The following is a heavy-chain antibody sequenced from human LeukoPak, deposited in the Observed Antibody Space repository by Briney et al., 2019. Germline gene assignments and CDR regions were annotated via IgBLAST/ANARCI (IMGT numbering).Heavy chain of an antibody. CDR3: ARGADGYNFGWFDP. CDR1: GYTFTSYG. D-gene: IGHD5-24*01. J-gene: IGHJ5*02. CDR2: ISAYNGNT. Sequence: GASVKVSCKASGYTFTSYGISWARQAPGQGLEWMGWISAYNGNTNYAQKLQGRVTMTTDTSTSTAYMELRSLRSDDTAVYYCARGADGYNFGWFDPWGQGTLVTVSS. V-gene: IGHV1-18*01.